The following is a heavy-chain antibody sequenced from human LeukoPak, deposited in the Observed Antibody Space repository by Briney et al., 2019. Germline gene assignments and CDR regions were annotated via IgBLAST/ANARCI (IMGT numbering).Heavy chain of an antibody. Sequence: PSETLSLTCTVSAGSINSAGYYWSWIRQPAGKGLEWIGRIYASGSANYNPSLKSRVTISIDTSKNQFSLKLSSVTAADTAVYYCARREISSGYVYYFDYWGQGTLVTVSS. CDR3: ARREISSGYVYYFDY. J-gene: IGHJ4*02. CDR2: IYASGSA. V-gene: IGHV4-61*02. CDR1: AGSINSAGYY. D-gene: IGHD3-22*01.